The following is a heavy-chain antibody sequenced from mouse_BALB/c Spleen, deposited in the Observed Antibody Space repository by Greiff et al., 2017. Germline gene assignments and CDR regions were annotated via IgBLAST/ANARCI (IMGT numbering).Heavy chain of an antibody. CDR3: ARGYGAMDY. V-gene: IGHV1-7*01. D-gene: IGHD2-14*01. CDR2: INPSTGYT. J-gene: IGHJ4*01. CDR1: GYTFSSYW. Sequence: QAQLQQSGAELAKPGASVKMSCKASGYTFSSYWMHWVKQRPGQGLEWIGYINPSTGYTEYNQKFKDKATLTADKSSSTAYMQLSSLTSEDSAVYYCARGYGAMDYWGQGTSVTVSS.